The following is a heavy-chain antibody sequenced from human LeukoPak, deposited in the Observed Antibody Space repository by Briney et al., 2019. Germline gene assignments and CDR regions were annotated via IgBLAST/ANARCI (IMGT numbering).Heavy chain of an antibody. D-gene: IGHD1-26*01. CDR1: GYIFTDYY. J-gene: IGHJ4*02. CDR3: ARDRWELPYYFDY. V-gene: IGHV1-46*01. Sequence: DSVKVSCKTSGYIFTDYYIHWVRQAPGQGLEWMGILNSSGGSTTYAQKFQGRITMTRDASTSTVYMELRSLRSEDTAVYYCARDRWELPYYFDYWGQGTLVTVSS. CDR2: LNSSGGST.